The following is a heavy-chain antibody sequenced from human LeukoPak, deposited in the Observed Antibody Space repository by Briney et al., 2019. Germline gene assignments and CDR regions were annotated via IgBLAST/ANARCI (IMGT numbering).Heavy chain of an antibody. CDR1: GFTVGDYA. V-gene: IGHV3-49*04. CDR2: IRSKAYGGTT. D-gene: IGHD3-22*01. J-gene: IGHJ4*02. Sequence: GRSLRLSCTASGFTVGDYAMRWVRHAPGKGLEWVGFIRSKAYGGTTEYAASVKGRFTISRDDSKSIAYLQMNSLKTEDTAVYYCTRVGLYYYDSSGSFDYWGQGTLVTVSS. CDR3: TRVGLYYYDSSGSFDY.